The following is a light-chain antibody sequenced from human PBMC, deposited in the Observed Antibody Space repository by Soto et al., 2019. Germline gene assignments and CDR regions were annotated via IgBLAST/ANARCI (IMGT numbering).Light chain of an antibody. Sequence: EIVMTQSPATLSVSPGERATLSCRASHSVRSSLAWYQQKPGQAPRLLIHGASTRATGIPGRVRGSGSGTEFTLIISSLQSEDFAVYYCQQYNEWPETFGHGTKVDIK. CDR3: QQYNEWPET. CDR1: HSVRSS. V-gene: IGKV3-15*01. CDR2: GAS. J-gene: IGKJ1*01.